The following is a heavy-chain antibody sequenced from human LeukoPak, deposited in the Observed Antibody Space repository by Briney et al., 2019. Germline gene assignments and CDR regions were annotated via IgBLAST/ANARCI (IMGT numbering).Heavy chain of an antibody. J-gene: IGHJ6*02. CDR3: ARVAAAADTVSGMDV. V-gene: IGHV4-59*01. CDR2: IYYSGST. Sequence: NSSETLSLTCTVSGGSISSYYWSWIRQPPGKGLEWIGYIYYSGSTNYNPSLKSRVTLSVDTSKNQFSLKLSSVTAADTAVYYCARVAAAADTVSGMDVWGQGTTVTVSS. CDR1: GGSISSYY. D-gene: IGHD6-13*01.